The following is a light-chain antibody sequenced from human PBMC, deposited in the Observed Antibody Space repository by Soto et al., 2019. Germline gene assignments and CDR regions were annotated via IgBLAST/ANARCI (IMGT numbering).Light chain of an antibody. CDR3: QVCDGSSVI. Sequence: SYELTQPPSVSVAPGQTARIACGGDNIGGKSVHWYLQKPGQAPVLVVYDDDHRPSGIPDRFSGSSSGIPATLTITRVEAGDEADYYCQVCDGSSVIFGGGTKLTVL. J-gene: IGLJ2*01. CDR2: DDD. CDR1: NIGGKS. V-gene: IGLV3-21*02.